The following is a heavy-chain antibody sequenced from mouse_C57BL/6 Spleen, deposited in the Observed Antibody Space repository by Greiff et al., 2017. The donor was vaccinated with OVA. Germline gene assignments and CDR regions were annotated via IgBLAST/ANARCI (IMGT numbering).Heavy chain of an antibody. D-gene: IGHD1-1*01. CDR2: ISGGGGNT. V-gene: IGHV5-9*01. Sequence: DVKLQESGGGLVKPGGSLKLSCAASGFTFSSYTMSWVRQTPGKRLEWVATISGGGGNTYYPESVKGRFTISRDNAKNTLYLQMSSLRSEDTALYYCARHLYSYGSSYWYFDVWGTGTTVTVSS. J-gene: IGHJ1*03. CDR1: GFTFSSYT. CDR3: ARHLYSYGSSYWYFDV.